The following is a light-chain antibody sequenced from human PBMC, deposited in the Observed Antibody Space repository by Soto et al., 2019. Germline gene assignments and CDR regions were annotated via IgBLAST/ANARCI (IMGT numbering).Light chain of an antibody. CDR3: QQRSNWQIT. V-gene: IGKV3-11*01. Sequence: EIVLTQSPATLSLSPGERATLSCRASQSVSSYLAWYQQKPGQAPRLLIYDASNRATGIPARFSGSGSGTDFTLTISSLEPEDFVVYYCQQRSNWQITFGQGTRLEIQ. CDR1: QSVSSY. J-gene: IGKJ5*01. CDR2: DAS.